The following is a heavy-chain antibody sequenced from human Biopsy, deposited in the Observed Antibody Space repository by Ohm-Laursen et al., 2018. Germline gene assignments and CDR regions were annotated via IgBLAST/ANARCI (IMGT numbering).Heavy chain of an antibody. CDR1: GGAFTNYA. Sequence: ESSVKVSCKASGGAFTNYAINWVRQAPGHGLEWMGGIITVSETAGYAERFQGRVTITADVTTTTAYMDLSGLRSDDTAVYFCARSLSAIRVYAFDIGGQGTMVTVSS. D-gene: IGHD6-13*01. V-gene: IGHV1-69*01. CDR2: IITVSETA. CDR3: ARSLSAIRVYAFDI. J-gene: IGHJ3*02.